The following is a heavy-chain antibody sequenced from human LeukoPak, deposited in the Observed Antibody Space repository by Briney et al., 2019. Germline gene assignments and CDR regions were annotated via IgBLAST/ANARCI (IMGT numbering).Heavy chain of an antibody. J-gene: IGHJ4*02. CDR2: IKQDGSEK. Sequence: GGSLRLSCAASGFTFSSYWMSWVRQAPGKVLEWVANIKQDGSEKYDVDSVKGRFTISRDNAKNSLYLQMNSLRAEDTAVYYCARDLLLYGGNSGVDYWGQGTLVTVSS. CDR3: ARDLLLYGGNSGVDY. CDR1: GFTFSSYW. V-gene: IGHV3-7*04. D-gene: IGHD4-23*01.